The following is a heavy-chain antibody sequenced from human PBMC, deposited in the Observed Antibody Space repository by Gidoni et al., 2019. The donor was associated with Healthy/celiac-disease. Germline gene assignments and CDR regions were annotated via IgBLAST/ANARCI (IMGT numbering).Heavy chain of an antibody. D-gene: IGHD3-16*02. J-gene: IGHJ6*02. CDR2: INSDGSST. CDR1: GFTFSSYW. Sequence: EVQLVESGGGLVQPGGSLRLSCAASGFTFSSYWMHWVRQAPGKGLVWVSRINSDGSSTSYADSVKGRFTISRDNAKNTLYLQMNSLRAEDTAVYYCARGAYYDYVWGSYRPAGMDVWGQGTTVTVSS. CDR3: ARGAYYDYVWGSYRPAGMDV. V-gene: IGHV3-74*01.